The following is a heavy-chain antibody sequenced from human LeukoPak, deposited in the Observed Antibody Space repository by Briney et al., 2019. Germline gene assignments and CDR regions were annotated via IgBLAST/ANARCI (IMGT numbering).Heavy chain of an antibody. J-gene: IGHJ4*02. Sequence: GGSLRLSCAASGFTLSDYYMSWIRQAPGKGLEWVSYISSSGSIIYYADSVKGRFTISRDNAKNSLYLQMNSLRAEDTAVYYCAREGGLYSSSWDDYWGQGTLVTVSS. D-gene: IGHD6-13*01. CDR1: GFTLSDYY. CDR3: AREGGLYSSSWDDY. V-gene: IGHV3-11*04. CDR2: ISSSGSII.